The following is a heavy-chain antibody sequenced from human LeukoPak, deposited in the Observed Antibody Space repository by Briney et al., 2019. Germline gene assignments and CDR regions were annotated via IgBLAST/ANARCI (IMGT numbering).Heavy chain of an antibody. Sequence: SETLSLTCTVSGGSISSSSYYWGWIRQPPGKGLEWIGSIYYSGSTYYNPSLKSRVTLSVDTSKSQFSLKLTSVTAADTAVYYCARATHCSSATCYRPFDYWGQGTLVTVSS. V-gene: IGHV4-39*01. CDR3: ARATHCSSATCYRPFDY. D-gene: IGHD2-2*02. CDR2: IYYSGST. CDR1: GGSISSSSYY. J-gene: IGHJ4*02.